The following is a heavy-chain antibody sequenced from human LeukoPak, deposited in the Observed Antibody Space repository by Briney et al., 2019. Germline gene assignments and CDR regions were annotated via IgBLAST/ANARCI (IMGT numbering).Heavy chain of an antibody. CDR2: IIPIFGTA. J-gene: IGHJ3*02. V-gene: IGHV1-69*05. Sequence: VASVKVSCKASGGTFSSYAISWVRQAPGQGLEWMGRIIPIFGTANYAQKFQGRVTITTDESTSTAYMELSSLRSEDTAVYYCARAGVAVAGTGGGAFDIWGRGTMVTVSS. CDR1: GGTFSSYA. D-gene: IGHD6-19*01. CDR3: ARAGVAVAGTGGGAFDI.